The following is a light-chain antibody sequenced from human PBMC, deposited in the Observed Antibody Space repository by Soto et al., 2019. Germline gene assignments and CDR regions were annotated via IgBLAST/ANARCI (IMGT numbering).Light chain of an antibody. CDR2: GAS. CDR3: QQYHNWPPIT. V-gene: IGKV3D-15*01. Sequence: EIVMTQSPVTLSVSPGERATLSCRASQFVSSNLAWYQQKPGQPPRLLIYGASTRATGIPARFSGSGSGTEFTLTISNLQSEDFAVYFCQQYHNWPPITFGQGTRLEIK. J-gene: IGKJ5*01. CDR1: QFVSSN.